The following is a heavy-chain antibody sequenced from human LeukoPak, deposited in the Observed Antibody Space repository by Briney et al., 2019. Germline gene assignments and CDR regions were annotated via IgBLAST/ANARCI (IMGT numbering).Heavy chain of an antibody. J-gene: IGHJ4*02. CDR3: ARDTAEGEQQLAFDY. D-gene: IGHD6-13*01. V-gene: IGHV3-53*01. CDR1: GFTVSSNY. CDR2: IYSGGST. Sequence: PGGSLRLSCAASGFTVSSNYMSWVRQAPGKGLEWVSVIYSGGSTYYADSVKGRFTISRDNAKNSLYLQMNSLRAEDTAVYYCARDTAEGEQQLAFDYWGQGTLVTVSS.